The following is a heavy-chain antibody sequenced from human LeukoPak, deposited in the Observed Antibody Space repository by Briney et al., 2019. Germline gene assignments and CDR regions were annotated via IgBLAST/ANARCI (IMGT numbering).Heavy chain of an antibody. CDR1: GGSISSYY. D-gene: IGHD6-13*01. Sequence: SETLSLTCTASGGSISSYYWSWIRQPPGKGLEWTGYIYYSGTTNYNPSLKSRVTISVDTSKNQFSLKLSSVTAADTAVYYCARGVYIAAAQYGYWGQGTLVTVSS. CDR3: ARGVYIAAAQYGY. J-gene: IGHJ4*02. CDR2: IYYSGTT. V-gene: IGHV4-59*01.